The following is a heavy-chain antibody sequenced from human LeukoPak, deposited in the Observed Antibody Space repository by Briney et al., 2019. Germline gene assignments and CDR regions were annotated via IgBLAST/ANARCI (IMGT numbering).Heavy chain of an antibody. CDR2: IYYSGST. CDR1: GGSISSYY. Sequence: SETLSLTCTVSGGSISSYYWSWIRQPPGKGLEWIGYIYYSGSTNYNPSLKSRVTISVDTSKNQFSLKLSSVTAADTAVYYWARARGLYYYMDVWGKGTTVTIPS. CDR3: ARARGLYYYMDV. J-gene: IGHJ6*03. V-gene: IGHV4-59*01.